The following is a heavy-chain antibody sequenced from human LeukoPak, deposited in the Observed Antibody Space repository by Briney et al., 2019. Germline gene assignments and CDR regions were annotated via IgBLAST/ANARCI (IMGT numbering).Heavy chain of an antibody. CDR1: GYSIRSGYY. Sequence: SETLSLTCAVSGYSIRSGYYWGWMRQPPGKGLEWIGSIYHSGSTYYNPSLKSRVTISVDTSKNQFSLKLSSVTAAETAVYYCARQAYDSSGYYSEDYWGQGTLVTVSS. J-gene: IGHJ4*02. D-gene: IGHD3-22*01. V-gene: IGHV4-38-2*01. CDR3: ARQAYDSSGYYSEDY. CDR2: IYHSGST.